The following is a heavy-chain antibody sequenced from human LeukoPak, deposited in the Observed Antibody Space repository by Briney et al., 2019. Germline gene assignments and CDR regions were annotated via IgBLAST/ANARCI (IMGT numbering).Heavy chain of an antibody. CDR1: GGTFSSYA. CDR2: IIPILGIA. J-gene: IGHJ4*02. V-gene: IGHV1-69*04. Sequence: GASVKVSCKASGGTFSSYAISWVRQAPGQGLEWMGRIIPILGIANYAQKFQGRVTITADKSTSTAYMELSSLRSEDTAVYYCARDYEYYYGSGSYYNTPEYWGQGTLVTVSS. D-gene: IGHD3-10*01. CDR3: ARDYEYYYGSGSYYNTPEY.